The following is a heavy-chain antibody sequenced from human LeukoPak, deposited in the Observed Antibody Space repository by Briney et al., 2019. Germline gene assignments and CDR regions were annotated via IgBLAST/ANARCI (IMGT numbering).Heavy chain of an antibody. J-gene: IGHJ3*02. CDR3: AREIKRVGAKGAFDI. D-gene: IGHD1-26*01. V-gene: IGHV4-61*08. Sequence: SETLSLTCTVSGGSISSGDYYWSWIRQPPGKGLEWIGYIYYSGSTNYNPSLKSRVTISVDTSKNQFSLKLSSVTAADTAVYYCAREIKRVGAKGAFDIWGQGTMVTVSS. CDR2: IYYSGST. CDR1: GGSISSGDYY.